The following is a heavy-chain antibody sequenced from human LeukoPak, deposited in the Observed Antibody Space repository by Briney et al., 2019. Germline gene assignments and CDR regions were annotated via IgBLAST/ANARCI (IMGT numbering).Heavy chain of an antibody. Sequence: PGGSLRLSCAASGLTVSSYYMSWVRQAPGKGLEWVSVIYIGGSTYYADSVKGRFTISRDNSKNTLYLQMNSLRAEDTAVYYCARDILSGWDYYYYGMDVWGQGTTVTVSS. D-gene: IGHD6-19*01. CDR3: ARDILSGWDYYYYGMDV. CDR2: IYIGGST. CDR1: GLTVSSYY. J-gene: IGHJ6*02. V-gene: IGHV3-53*01.